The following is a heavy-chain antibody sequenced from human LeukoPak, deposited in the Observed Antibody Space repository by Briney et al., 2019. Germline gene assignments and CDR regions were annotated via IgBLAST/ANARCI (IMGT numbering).Heavy chain of an antibody. V-gene: IGHV3-33*01. CDR1: GFNFSSFG. D-gene: IGHD6-19*01. J-gene: IGHJ4*02. CDR3: ARNGQQWPVYSCDD. CDR2: IWYAGNNK. Sequence: GGSLRLSCAASGFNFSSFGMHWVRQAPGKGLEWVAVIWYAGNNKYYADSMRGRFTISRDNSKNTLYLHMNSLRAEDTAVYYCARNGQQWPVYSCDDWGQGPWSPSPQ.